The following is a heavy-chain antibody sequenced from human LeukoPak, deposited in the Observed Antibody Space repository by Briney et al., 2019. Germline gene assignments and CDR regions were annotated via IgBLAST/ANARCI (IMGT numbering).Heavy chain of an antibody. CDR2: IIPIFGTA. D-gene: IGHD2-2*02. Sequence: SVKVSCKASGSTFTAYYMHWVRQAPGQGLEWMGGIIPIFGTANYAQKFQGRVTITTDESTSTAYMELSSLRSEDTAVYYCARGRDCSSTSCYRSYFDYWGQGTLVTVSS. J-gene: IGHJ4*02. CDR1: GSTFTAYY. CDR3: ARGRDCSSTSCYRSYFDY. V-gene: IGHV1-69*05.